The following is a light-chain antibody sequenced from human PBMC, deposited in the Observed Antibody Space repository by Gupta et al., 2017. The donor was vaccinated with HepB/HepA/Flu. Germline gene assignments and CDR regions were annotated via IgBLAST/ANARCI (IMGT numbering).Light chain of an antibody. CDR3: AAWDDSRNGRV. CDR1: SANSGNNA. V-gene: IGLV1-36*01. Sequence: SVLTLPPSVSQAPRQRVTISCSGSSANSGNNAVNWYGQPPGKAPKLLIYYDDLRPSGVSDRFSGSKSGASPSLAISGLQSEDDADYYCAAWDDSRNGRVFGGGTKLTVL. J-gene: IGLJ2*01. CDR2: YDD.